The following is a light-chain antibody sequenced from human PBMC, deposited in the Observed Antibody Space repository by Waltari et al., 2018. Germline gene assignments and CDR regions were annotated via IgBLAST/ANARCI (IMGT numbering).Light chain of an antibody. CDR2: ATS. Sequence: DIQMTQSPSSESASVGDTVTLTCRASQDIRGLLAWYQQKPGKVPKLLIYATSRLQRGVPSRFSGSASGTEFTLTISGLQPEDFATYYCQQAKSFPITFGPGTKVDV. CDR1: QDIRGL. J-gene: IGKJ3*01. CDR3: QQAKSFPIT. V-gene: IGKV1-12*01.